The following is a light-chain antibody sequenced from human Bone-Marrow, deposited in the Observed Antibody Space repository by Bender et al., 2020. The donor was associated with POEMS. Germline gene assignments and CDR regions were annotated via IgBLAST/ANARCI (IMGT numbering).Light chain of an antibody. V-gene: IGLV2-14*03. CDR2: DVS. Sequence: QSALTQPASVSGSLGQSIAISCAGTSSDVGAYDYVSWYQQYPGKAPKVIIYDVSNRPSGVSDRFSGSKSGNTASLTISGLRADDEADYYCSSYTGSSTLFGGGTKLTVL. J-gene: IGLJ2*01. CDR1: SSDVGAYDY. CDR3: SSYTGSSTL.